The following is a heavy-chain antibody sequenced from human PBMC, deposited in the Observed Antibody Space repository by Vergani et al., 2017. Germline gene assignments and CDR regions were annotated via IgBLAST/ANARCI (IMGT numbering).Heavy chain of an antibody. J-gene: IGHJ6*03. CDR3: AREGTTVTTEAFYYYYYMDV. D-gene: IGHD4-11*01. CDR1: GFTFSSYG. Sequence: VQLEEFGGVVVQPGRSLRLSCAASGFTFSSYGMHWVRQAPGKGLEWVAVIWYDGSNKYYADSVKGRFTISRDNSKNTLYLQMNSLRAEDTAVYYCAREGTTVTTEAFYYYYYMDVWGKGTTVTVSS. CDR2: IWYDGSNK. V-gene: IGHV3-33*01.